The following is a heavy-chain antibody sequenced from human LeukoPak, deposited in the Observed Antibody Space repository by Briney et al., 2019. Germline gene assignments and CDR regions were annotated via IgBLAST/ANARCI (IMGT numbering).Heavy chain of an antibody. J-gene: IGHJ6*02. V-gene: IGHV4-61*01. Sequence: SSEALSLTCTVSGGSVSSGSYYWSWIRQPPGKGLEWIGYIYYSGSTNYNPSLKSRVTISVDTSKNQFSLKLSYVTAADTAVYYCAREYSYGYLSYYYGMDVWGQGTTVTVSS. CDR1: GGSVSSGSYY. D-gene: IGHD5-18*01. CDR2: IYYSGST. CDR3: AREYSYGYLSYYYGMDV.